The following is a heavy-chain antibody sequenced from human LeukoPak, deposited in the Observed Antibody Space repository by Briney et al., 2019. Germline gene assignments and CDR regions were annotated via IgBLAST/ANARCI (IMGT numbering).Heavy chain of an antibody. Sequence: ASVKVSCKASGYTFTGYYMHWVRQAPGQGLEWMGRINPNSGGTNYAQKFQGRVTVTRDTSISTAYMELSRLRSDDTAVYYCATEKFEGYDSSGPNYWGQGTLVTVSS. D-gene: IGHD3-22*01. CDR2: INPNSGGT. J-gene: IGHJ4*02. V-gene: IGHV1-2*06. CDR3: ATEKFEGYDSSGPNY. CDR1: GYTFTGYY.